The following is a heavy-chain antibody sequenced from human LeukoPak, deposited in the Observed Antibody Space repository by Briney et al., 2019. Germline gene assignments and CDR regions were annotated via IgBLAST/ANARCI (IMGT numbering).Heavy chain of an antibody. J-gene: IGHJ4*02. CDR1: GFTFDDYA. D-gene: IGHD5-12*01. V-gene: IGHV3-9*01. CDR2: ISWNSGSI. CDR3: AKWSFGYDGFDY. Sequence: GRSLRLSCAASGFTFDDYAMHWVRQAPGKGLEWVSGISWNSGSIGYADSVKGRFTISRDNAKNSLSLQMNSLRAEDTALYYCAKWSFGYDGFDYWGQGTLVTVSS.